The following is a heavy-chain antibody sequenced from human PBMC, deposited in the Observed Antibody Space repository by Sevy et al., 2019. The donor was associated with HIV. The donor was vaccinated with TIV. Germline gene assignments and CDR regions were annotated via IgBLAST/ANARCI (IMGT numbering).Heavy chain of an antibody. CDR3: ARGHPSTAPFDF. J-gene: IGHJ4*02. Sequence: GGSLRLSCAASGFTFSNFWMSWVRQAPGRGLEFVANLKEDGSKNFYADSVKGRFTISRDNAKNSLFLQMNNLGVEETAVYYGARGHPSTAPFDFWGQGTMVTVSS. CDR1: GFTFSNFW. D-gene: IGHD2-21*02. CDR2: LKEDGSKN. V-gene: IGHV3-7*03.